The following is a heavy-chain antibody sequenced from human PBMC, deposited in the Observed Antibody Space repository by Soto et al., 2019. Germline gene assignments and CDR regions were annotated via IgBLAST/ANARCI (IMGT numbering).Heavy chain of an antibody. CDR1: GFTFSSYS. CDR2: ISSSSTI. CDR3: ARDLPPYYDILTPQYYFDY. D-gene: IGHD3-9*01. J-gene: IGHJ4*02. V-gene: IGHV3-48*01. Sequence: GGSLRLSCAASGFTFSSYSMNWVRQAPGKGLEWVSYISSSSTIYYADSVKGRLTISRDNAKNSMYLQMNSLRAEDTAVYYCARDLPPYYDILTPQYYFDYWGQGTLVTVSS.